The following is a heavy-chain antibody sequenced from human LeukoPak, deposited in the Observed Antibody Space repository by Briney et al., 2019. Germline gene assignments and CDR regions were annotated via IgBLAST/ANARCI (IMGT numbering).Heavy chain of an antibody. Sequence: SETLSLTCAVYGGSFSGYYWSWIRQPPGKGLEWIGEINHSGSTNYNPSLKSRVTISVDTSKNQFSLKLSSVTAADTAVYYCARGGVVDYYDSSGYYYPWGQGTLVTVSS. J-gene: IGHJ5*02. CDR1: GGSFSGYY. V-gene: IGHV4-34*01. D-gene: IGHD3-22*01. CDR3: ARGGVVDYYDSSGYYYP. CDR2: INHSGST.